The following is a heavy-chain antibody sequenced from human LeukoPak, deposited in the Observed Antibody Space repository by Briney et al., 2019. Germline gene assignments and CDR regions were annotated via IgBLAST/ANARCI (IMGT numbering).Heavy chain of an antibody. Sequence: ASVKVSCKASGYTFTGYYMHWVRQAPGQGLEWMGWINPNSGGTNYAQKFQGRVAMTRDTSISTAYMELSRLRSDDTAVYYCARDGEMATTPYDYWGQGTLVTVSS. D-gene: IGHD5-24*01. CDR2: INPNSGGT. CDR1: GYTFTGYY. V-gene: IGHV1-2*02. J-gene: IGHJ4*02. CDR3: ARDGEMATTPYDY.